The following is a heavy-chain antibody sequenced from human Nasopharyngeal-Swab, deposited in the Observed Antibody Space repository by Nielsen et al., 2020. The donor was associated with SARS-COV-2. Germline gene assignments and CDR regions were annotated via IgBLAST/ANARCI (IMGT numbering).Heavy chain of an antibody. D-gene: IGHD1-26*01. V-gene: IGHV3-23*03. Sequence: GGSLRLSCAASGFTFSSYGMHWVRQAPGKGLEWVSVIYSGGSSTYYADSVKGRFTISRDNSKNTLYLQMNSLRAEDTAVYYCAKGSGSWDGMDVWGQGTTVTVSS. CDR2: IYSGGSST. CDR1: GFTFSSYG. J-gene: IGHJ6*02. CDR3: AKGSGSWDGMDV.